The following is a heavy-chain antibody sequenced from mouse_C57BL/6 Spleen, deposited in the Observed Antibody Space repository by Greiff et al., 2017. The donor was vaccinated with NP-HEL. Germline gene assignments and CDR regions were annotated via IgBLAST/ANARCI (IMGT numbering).Heavy chain of an antibody. CDR2: ISDGGSYT. CDR1: GFTFSSYA. Sequence: EVKVVESGGGLVKPGGSLKLSCAASGFTFSSYAMSWVRQTPEKRLEWVATISDGGSYTYYPDNVKGRFTISRDNAKNNLYLQMSHLKSEDTAMYYCARESSSFAYWGQGTLVTVSA. CDR3: ARESSSFAY. V-gene: IGHV5-4*01. D-gene: IGHD1-1*01. J-gene: IGHJ3*01.